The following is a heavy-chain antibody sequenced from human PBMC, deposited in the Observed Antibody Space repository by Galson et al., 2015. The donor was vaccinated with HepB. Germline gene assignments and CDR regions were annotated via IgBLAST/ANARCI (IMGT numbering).Heavy chain of an antibody. Sequence: LRLSCAASGFTFSSYAMHWVRQAPGKGLEWVAVISYDGSNKYYADSVKGRFTISRDNSKNTLYLQMNSLRAEDTAVYYCARAGDGYNNFDYWGQGTLVTVSS. CDR1: GFTFSSYA. V-gene: IGHV3-30-3*01. D-gene: IGHD5-24*01. CDR3: ARAGDGYNNFDY. CDR2: ISYDGSNK. J-gene: IGHJ4*02.